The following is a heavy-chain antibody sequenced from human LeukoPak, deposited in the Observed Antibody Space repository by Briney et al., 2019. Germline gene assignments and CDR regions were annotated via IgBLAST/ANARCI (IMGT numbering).Heavy chain of an antibody. D-gene: IGHD7-27*01. CDR3: ARNYNWGDANYYYYMDI. V-gene: IGHV4-4*07. CDR2: ISSSGTT. CDR1: GGFMSSYY. J-gene: IGHJ6*03. Sequence: PSETLSLTCSVSGGFMSSYYWSWIRQSAGKGLEWIGRISSSGTTNYNTSLTSRVTMSLDTFKNPLSLRVTSVTAADTAVYYCARNYNWGDANYYYYMDIWGKGITVTVSS.